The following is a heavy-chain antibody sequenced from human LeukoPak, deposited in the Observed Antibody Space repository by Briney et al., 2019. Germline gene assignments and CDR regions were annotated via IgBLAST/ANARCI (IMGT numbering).Heavy chain of an antibody. J-gene: IGHJ4*02. Sequence: SETLSLTCTVSGGSISSSSYYWVWIRQPPGKGLEWLGTIYYSGSTYYNPSHKSRVTISVDMSKDQFSLELSSVTAADTAVYYCARGYGSGSYSMYYFDYWGQGTLVTVSS. CDR3: ARGYGSGSYSMYYFDY. CDR2: IYYSGST. CDR1: GGSISSSSYY. D-gene: IGHD3-10*01. V-gene: IGHV4-39*01.